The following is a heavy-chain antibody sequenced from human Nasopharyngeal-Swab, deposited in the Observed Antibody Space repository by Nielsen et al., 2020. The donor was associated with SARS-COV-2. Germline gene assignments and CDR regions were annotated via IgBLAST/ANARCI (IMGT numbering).Heavy chain of an antibody. D-gene: IGHD6-13*01. CDR3: VRSSSWYYFDY. CDR2: IYYNGNT. Sequence: SETLSLTCTVSGDSIAYRTFYWGWLRQPPGKGLEWIGTIYYNGNTYQNPSLKSRLTISVDKSKNQFSLQLSSVTAADTAVYYCVRSSSWYYFDYWAQGTQVTVSS. J-gene: IGHJ4*02. V-gene: IGHV4-39*01. CDR1: GDSIAYRTFY.